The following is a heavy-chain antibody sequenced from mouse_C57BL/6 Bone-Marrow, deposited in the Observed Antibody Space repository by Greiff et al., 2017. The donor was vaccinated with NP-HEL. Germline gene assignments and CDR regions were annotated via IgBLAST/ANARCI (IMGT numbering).Heavy chain of an antibody. Sequence: EVQLVESGGGLVKPGGSLKLSCAASGFTFSSYAMSWVRQTPEKRLEWVATISDGGSYTYYPDNVKGRFTISRDNAKNNLYLQMSHLKSEDTAMYYCARVRNYYDYEDYWGQGTTLTVSS. CDR1: GFTFSSYA. CDR3: ARVRNYYDYEDY. CDR2: ISDGGSYT. V-gene: IGHV5-4*01. D-gene: IGHD2-4*01. J-gene: IGHJ2*01.